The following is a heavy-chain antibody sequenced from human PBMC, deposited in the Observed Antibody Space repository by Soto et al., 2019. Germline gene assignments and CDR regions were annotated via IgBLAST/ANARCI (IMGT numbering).Heavy chain of an antibody. D-gene: IGHD2-2*01. CDR2: ILSSSGVI. CDR1: GFTFGSYS. Sequence: EVQLVESGGGLVQPGGSLRLSCAASGFTFGSYSMNWVRQAPGKGLEWVSFILSSSGVIYYADSVKGRFTISRDNAKNSYYLKMSSLRAEDTAVYYCARDLRALLAATAMPDDMDVWGKATTVTASS. CDR3: ARDLRALLAATAMPDDMDV. V-gene: IGHV3-48*01. J-gene: IGHJ6*03.